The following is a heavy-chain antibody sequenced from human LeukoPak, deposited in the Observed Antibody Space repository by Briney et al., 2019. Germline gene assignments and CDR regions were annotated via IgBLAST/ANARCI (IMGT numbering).Heavy chain of an antibody. J-gene: IGHJ4*02. V-gene: IGHV1-69*13. CDR2: IVPIFGTA. CDR1: GGTFSSYA. Sequence: SVKVSCKASGGTFSSYAISWVRQAPGQGLEWMGGIVPIFGTANYAQKFQGRVTITADESTSTAYMELSSLRSEDTAVYYCAMGGYYRVYFDYWGQGTLVTVSS. CDR3: AMGGYYRVYFDY. D-gene: IGHD3-10*01.